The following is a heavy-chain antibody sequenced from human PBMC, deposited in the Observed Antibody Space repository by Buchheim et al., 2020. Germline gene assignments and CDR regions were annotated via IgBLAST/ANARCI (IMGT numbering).Heavy chain of an antibody. V-gene: IGHV3-74*01. D-gene: IGHD3-22*01. Sequence: EVQLVESGGGLVQPGGSLRLSCAVSGFTFRSYWMEWVRQAPGEGLVWVSRIKSDGSTINYADSVEGRFTVSRDNAKNSLYLQMDSLRDEDTAVYSCVRKHNSAHYQFFDYWGQGTL. CDR2: IKSDGSTI. CDR3: VRKHNSAHYQFFDY. J-gene: IGHJ4*02. CDR1: GFTFRSYW.